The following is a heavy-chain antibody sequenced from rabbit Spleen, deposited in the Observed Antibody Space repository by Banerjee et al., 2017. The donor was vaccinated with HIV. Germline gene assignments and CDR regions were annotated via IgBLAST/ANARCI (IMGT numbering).Heavy chain of an antibody. V-gene: IGHV1S45*01. Sequence: GESGGDLVKPEGSLTLTCTASGFSFSSNWICWVRQAPGKGLEWIACIDISDGDTDYANWPKGRFTISKTSSTTVTLQMTSLTAADTATYFCARNYVNAFDPWGPGTIVTV. CDR3: ARNYVNAFDP. D-gene: IGHD1-1*01. CDR1: GFSFSSNW. CDR2: IDISDGDT. J-gene: IGHJ2*01.